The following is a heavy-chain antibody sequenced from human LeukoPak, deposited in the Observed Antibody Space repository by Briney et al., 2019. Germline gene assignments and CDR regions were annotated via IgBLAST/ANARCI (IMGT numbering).Heavy chain of an antibody. V-gene: IGHV4-59*08. CDR1: GGSISSYY. Sequence: SETLSLTCTVSGGSISSYYWSWIRQPPGKGLEWIGYIYYSGSTNYNPSLKSRVTISVDTSKNQFSLRLSSVTAADTAVYYCARCDQLQYFDYWGQGTLVTVSS. CDR3: ARCDQLQYFDY. CDR2: IYYSGST. J-gene: IGHJ4*02. D-gene: IGHD2-2*01.